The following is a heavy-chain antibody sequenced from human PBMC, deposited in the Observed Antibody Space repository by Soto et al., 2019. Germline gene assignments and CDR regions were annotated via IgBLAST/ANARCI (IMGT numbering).Heavy chain of an antibody. J-gene: IGHJ4*02. Sequence: SETLSLTCTVSGGSISSGDYYWSWIRQPPGKGLEWIGYIYYSGSTYYNPSLKSRVTISVDTSKNQFSLKLSSVTAADTAVYYCARERDFWSGRYFDYWGQGTLVTVSS. CDR2: IYYSGST. V-gene: IGHV4-30-4*01. CDR3: ARERDFWSGRYFDY. CDR1: GGSISSGDYY. D-gene: IGHD3-3*01.